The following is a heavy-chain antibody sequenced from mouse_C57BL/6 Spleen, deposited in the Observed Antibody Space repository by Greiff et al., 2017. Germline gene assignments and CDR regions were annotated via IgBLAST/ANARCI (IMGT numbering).Heavy chain of an antibody. CDR3: TAYYSLAY. CDR2: IRLKSDNYAT. J-gene: IGHJ3*01. D-gene: IGHD2-12*01. CDR1: GFTFSNYW. Sequence: EVQVVESGGGLVQPGGSMKLSCVASGFTFSNYWMNWVRQSPEKGLEWVAQIRLKSDNYATHYAESVKGRFTLSRDDSQSSVYLQMSNLRAEDTGIYYCTAYYSLAYWGQGTLVTVSA. V-gene: IGHV6-3*01.